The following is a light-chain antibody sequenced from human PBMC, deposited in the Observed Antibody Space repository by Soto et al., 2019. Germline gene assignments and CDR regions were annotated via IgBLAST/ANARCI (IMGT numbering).Light chain of an antibody. V-gene: IGLV2-14*01. J-gene: IGLJ3*02. CDR3: NSYISGTTLWV. CDR2: EVS. Sequence: QSALTQPASVSGSPGQSITISCTGTSSDVGGYNYVSWYQQHPGKAPKLMIYEVSNRPSGVSNRFSGSKSGNTASLTISGLQTEDEADYYCNSYISGTTLWVFGGGTKVTVL. CDR1: SSDVGGYNY.